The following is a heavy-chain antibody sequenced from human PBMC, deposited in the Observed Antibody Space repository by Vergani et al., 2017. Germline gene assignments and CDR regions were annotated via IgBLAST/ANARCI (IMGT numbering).Heavy chain of an antibody. D-gene: IGHD1-26*01. V-gene: IGHV5-10-1*01. J-gene: IGHJ6*02. Sequence: EVQLVQSGAEVKKPGESLRISCKGSGYSFTSYWISWVRQMPGKGLEWMGRIDPSDSYTNYSPSFQGHVTISADKSISTADLQWSSLKASDTAMYYCASAREVGVVPGRSVSYSYYYYGMDVWGQGP. CDR3: ASAREVGVVPGRSVSYSYYYYGMDV. CDR2: IDPSDSYT. CDR1: GYSFTSYW.